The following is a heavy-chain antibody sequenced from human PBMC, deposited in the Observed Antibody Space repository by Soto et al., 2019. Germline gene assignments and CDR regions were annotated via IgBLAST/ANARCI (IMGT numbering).Heavy chain of an antibody. J-gene: IGHJ6*02. V-gene: IGHV4-4*02. Sequence: PSETLSLTCAVCGGCISSSNWWGWVRQPPGKGLEWIGEIYHSGSANYNTSLKSRVTISVDKSKNQFSMKLSSVTAADKAVYYCERRGGVTADYYGMDVCGQGTTVPVYS. CDR1: GGCISSSNW. D-gene: IGHD2-8*01. CDR2: IYHSGSA. CDR3: ERRGGVTADYYGMDV.